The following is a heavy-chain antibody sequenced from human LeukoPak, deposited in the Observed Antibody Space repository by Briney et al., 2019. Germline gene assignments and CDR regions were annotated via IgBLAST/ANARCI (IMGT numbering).Heavy chain of an antibody. CDR1: GGSFSGYY. Sequence: SETLSLTCAVYGGSFSGYYWSWIRQPPGKGLEWIGEINHSGSSNYNPSLKSRVTISLDTSKNQFSLNLSSVTAADTAVYYCAREGYCSGTSCYNFNYWGQGTLVTVSS. CDR2: INHSGSS. V-gene: IGHV4-34*01. CDR3: AREGYCSGTSCYNFNY. J-gene: IGHJ4*02. D-gene: IGHD2-2*02.